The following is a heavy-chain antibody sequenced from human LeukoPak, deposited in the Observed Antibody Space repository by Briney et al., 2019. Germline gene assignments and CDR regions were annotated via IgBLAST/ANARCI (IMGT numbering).Heavy chain of an antibody. CDR1: GGSISSGSYY. CDR2: IYTSGST. J-gene: IGHJ4*02. CDR3: ARDPRDYYDPGL. Sequence: PSQTLSLTCTVSGGSISSGSYYWSWIRQPAGKGLEWIGRIYTSGSTNYNPSLKSRVTISVDTSKNQFSLKLSSVTAADTAVYYCARDPRDYYDPGLWGQGTLVTVSS. D-gene: IGHD3-22*01. V-gene: IGHV4-61*02.